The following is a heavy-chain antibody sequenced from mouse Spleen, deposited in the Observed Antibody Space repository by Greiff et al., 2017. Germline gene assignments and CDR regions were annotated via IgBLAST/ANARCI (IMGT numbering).Heavy chain of an antibody. CDR3: VRQPPLYGCFDY. V-gene: IGHV10-1*01. CDR1: GFSFNTYA. D-gene: IGHD1-1*01. CDR2: IRSKSNNYAT. Sequence: GGGLVQPKGSLKLSCAASGFSFNTYAMNWVRQAPGKGLEWVARIRSKSNNYATYYADSVKDRFTISRDDSESMLYLQMNNLKTEDTAMYYCVRQPPLYGCFDYWGQGTTLTVSS. J-gene: IGHJ2*01.